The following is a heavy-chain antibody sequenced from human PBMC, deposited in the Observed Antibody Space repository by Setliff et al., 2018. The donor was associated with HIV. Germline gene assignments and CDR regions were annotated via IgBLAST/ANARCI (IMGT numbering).Heavy chain of an antibody. J-gene: IGHJ4*02. CDR2: INQDGSEK. D-gene: IGHD4-17*01. V-gene: IGHV3-7*01. CDR3: ARPLYGGNSDVGGY. Sequence: GGSLRLSCAASGFNFKTYGMTWVRQAPGKGLEWVANINQDGSEKNYVDSVKGRFTISRDNAKNSLYLQMDSLRVEDTTVYYCARPLYGGNSDVGGYWGQGTLVTVSS. CDR1: GFNFKTYG.